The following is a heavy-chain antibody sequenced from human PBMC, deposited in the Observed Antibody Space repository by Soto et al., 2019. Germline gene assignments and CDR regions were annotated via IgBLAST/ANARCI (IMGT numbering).Heavy chain of an antibody. D-gene: IGHD3-22*01. CDR3: ASAGYYDSSGPYYFDY. CDR1: GFTVSSNY. Sequence: GGSLRLSCAASGFTVSSNYMSWVRQAPGKGLEWVSVIYSGGSTYYADSVKGRFTISRDNSKNTLSLQMNSLRAEYTAVYYCASAGYYDSSGPYYFDYWGQGTLVTVSS. V-gene: IGHV3-53*01. CDR2: IYSGGST. J-gene: IGHJ4*02.